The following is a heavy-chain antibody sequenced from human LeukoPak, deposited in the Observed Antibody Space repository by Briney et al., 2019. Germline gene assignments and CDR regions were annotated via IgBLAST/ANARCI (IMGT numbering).Heavy chain of an antibody. J-gene: IGHJ4*02. CDR3: ARAGWFGELWSSVSSFDY. CDR1: GFTVSSNY. V-gene: IGHV3-53*01. D-gene: IGHD3-10*01. Sequence: PGGSLRLSCAASGFTVSSNYMSWVRQAPGKGLEWVSVIYSGGSTYYADSVKGRFTISRDNAKNSLYLQMNSLRAEDTAVYYCARAGWFGELWSSVSSFDYWGQGTLVTVSS. CDR2: IYSGGST.